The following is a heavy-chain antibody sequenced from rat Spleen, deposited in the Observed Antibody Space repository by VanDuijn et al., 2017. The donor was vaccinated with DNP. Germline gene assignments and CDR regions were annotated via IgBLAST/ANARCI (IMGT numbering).Heavy chain of an antibody. V-gene: IGHV2S63*01. CDR3: TRESWGYVMDA. CDR1: GFSLTNYD. J-gene: IGHJ4*01. D-gene: IGHD1-7*01. CDR2: IWGDGNT. Sequence: VQLKESGPGLVQPSQTLSLTCTVSGFSLTNYDVHWVRQPPEKGLEWMGGIWGDGNTAYNSSLKSRLSISRDTSKSQVFLKMNSLQTDDTAIYYCTRESWGYVMDAWGQGASVTVSS.